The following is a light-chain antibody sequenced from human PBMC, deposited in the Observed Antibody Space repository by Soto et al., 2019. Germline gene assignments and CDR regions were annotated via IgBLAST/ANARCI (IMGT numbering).Light chain of an antibody. CDR3: QQYNNWPFT. J-gene: IGKJ3*01. CDR1: QSVRRN. Sequence: EIVLTQSPVTLSLSPGERATLSCRASQSVRRNYLAWYQQKPGQAPRLIIYGASTRATGIPATFSGSGSGTEFTLTISSLQSEDFAVYYCQQYNNWPFTFGPGTKVDIK. V-gene: IGKV3-15*01. CDR2: GAS.